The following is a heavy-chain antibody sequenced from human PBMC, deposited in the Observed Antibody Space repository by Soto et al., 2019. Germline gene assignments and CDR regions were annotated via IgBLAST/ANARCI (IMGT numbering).Heavy chain of an antibody. Sequence: QITLKESGPTLVNPTQTLTLTCSLSGFSLRTSGVGVGWIRQPPGKALEWLAIIYWDDGKHYNPSLKSRLTITKDTSKNQVVLRMTDMDPEDTATYYCAHSHWAERDCFDTWGQGTLVIVSP. CDR2: IYWDDGK. CDR1: GFSLRTSGVG. CDR3: AHSHWAERDCFDT. V-gene: IGHV2-5*02. D-gene: IGHD7-27*01. J-gene: IGHJ5*02.